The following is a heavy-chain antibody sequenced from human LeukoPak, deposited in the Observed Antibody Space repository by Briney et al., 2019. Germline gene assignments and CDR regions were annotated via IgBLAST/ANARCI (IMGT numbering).Heavy chain of an antibody. CDR1: GFTFSHYD. Sequence: GGSLRLSCAASGFTFSHYDMSWVRQAPGKGLEWVSGISDSGGSTFYADSVKGRFTISRDNPKNTLYLQMNGLRADDTAIYYCVKAALALQCLVPFDNWGQGTRVTVSS. CDR3: VKAALALQCLVPFDN. V-gene: IGHV3-23*01. D-gene: IGHD6-19*01. J-gene: IGHJ4*02. CDR2: ISDSGGST.